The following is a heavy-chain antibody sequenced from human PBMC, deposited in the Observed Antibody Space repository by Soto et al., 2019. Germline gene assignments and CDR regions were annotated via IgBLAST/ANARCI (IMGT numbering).Heavy chain of an antibody. J-gene: IGHJ4*02. D-gene: IGHD6-19*01. CDR3: AHIVVAGLGYYFDY. V-gene: IGHV2-5*02. CDR1: GFSLSSTRMA. Sequence: QFTLRESGPTLVKPTQTLTLTCTFSGFSLSSTRMAVGWIRQPPGKALEWLALIYWDDDKRYSPFLKSRLTITKDTSKNQVALTMSNMDPVDTARYYCAHIVVAGLGYYFDYWGQGTLVTVSS. CDR2: IYWDDDK.